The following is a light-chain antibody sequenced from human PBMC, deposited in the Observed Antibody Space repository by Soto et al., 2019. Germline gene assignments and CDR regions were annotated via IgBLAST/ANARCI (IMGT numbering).Light chain of an antibody. V-gene: IGKV1-5*03. CDR1: QSIRSW. CDR3: QQYGSSSPWT. Sequence: DIQMTQSPSTLSASVGDRVTITCRASQSIRSWLAWYQQKPGRAPKLLIYKASSLETGVPSRFSGSGSGTEFTLINSSLQPDDFASYYCQQYGSSSPWTFGQGTKVEIK. CDR2: KAS. J-gene: IGKJ1*01.